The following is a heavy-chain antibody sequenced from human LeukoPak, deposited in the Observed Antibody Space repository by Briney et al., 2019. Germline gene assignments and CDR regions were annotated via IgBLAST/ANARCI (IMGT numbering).Heavy chain of an antibody. V-gene: IGHV3-48*01. J-gene: IGHJ6*02. CDR3: CSSTGFAYGMDV. Sequence: GGSLRLSCAASGFTFSSYSMNWVRQAPGKGLEWVSYISSSSSTIYYADSVKGRFTISRDNSKNTLYLQMNSLRAEDTAVYYCCSSTGFAYGMDVWGQGTTVTVS. D-gene: IGHD2-2*01. CDR2: ISSSSSTI. CDR1: GFTFSSYS.